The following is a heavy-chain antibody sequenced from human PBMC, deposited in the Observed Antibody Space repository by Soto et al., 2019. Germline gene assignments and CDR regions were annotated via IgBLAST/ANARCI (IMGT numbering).Heavy chain of an antibody. Sequence: PSETLSLICTVSGGSISSYYWSWIRQPPGKGLEWIGYIYYSGSTNYNPSLKSRVTISVDTSKNQFSLKLSSVTAADTAVYYCARDRYDFWSGYYSWFDPWGQGTLVTVSS. D-gene: IGHD3-3*01. J-gene: IGHJ5*02. CDR1: GGSISSYY. CDR2: IYYSGST. V-gene: IGHV4-59*01. CDR3: ARDRYDFWSGYYSWFDP.